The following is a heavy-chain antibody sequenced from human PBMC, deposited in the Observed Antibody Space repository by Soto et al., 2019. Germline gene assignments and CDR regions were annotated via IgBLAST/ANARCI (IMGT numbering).Heavy chain of an antibody. CDR3: AKDTEAAAGHFDY. J-gene: IGHJ4*02. CDR1: GFTFDDYA. CDR2: ISWNSGSI. D-gene: IGHD6-13*01. Sequence: PGGSLRLSCAASGFTFDDYAMHWVRQAPGKGLEWVSGISWNSGSIGYADSVKGRFTISRDNAKNSLYLQMNSLRAEDTALYYCAKDTEAAAGHFDYWGQGTLVTVSS. V-gene: IGHV3-9*01.